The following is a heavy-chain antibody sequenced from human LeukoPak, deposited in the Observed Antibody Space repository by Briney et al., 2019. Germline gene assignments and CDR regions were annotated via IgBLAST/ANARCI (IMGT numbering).Heavy chain of an antibody. Sequence: ASVKVSCKASGGTFSSYAISWVRQAPGQGLEWMGGIIPIFGTANYAQKFQGRVTITTDESTSTAYMELSILRSEDTAVYYCARGGSYTPLPFDYWGQGTLVTVSS. CDR3: ARGGSYTPLPFDY. J-gene: IGHJ4*02. CDR1: GGTFSSYA. V-gene: IGHV1-69*05. CDR2: IIPIFGTA. D-gene: IGHD3-16*01.